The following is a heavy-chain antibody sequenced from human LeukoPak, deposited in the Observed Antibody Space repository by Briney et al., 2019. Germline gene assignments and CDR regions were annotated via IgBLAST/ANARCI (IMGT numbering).Heavy chain of an antibody. Sequence: GGSLRLSCAASGFTFSSYWMSWVRQAPGKGLEWVANIKQDGSEKYYVDPVKGRFTISRDNAKNSLYLQMNSLRAEDTAVYYCARDWAAAGTPVNWFDPWGQGTLVTVSS. J-gene: IGHJ5*02. CDR3: ARDWAAAGTPVNWFDP. V-gene: IGHV3-7*01. D-gene: IGHD6-13*01. CDR1: GFTFSSYW. CDR2: IKQDGSEK.